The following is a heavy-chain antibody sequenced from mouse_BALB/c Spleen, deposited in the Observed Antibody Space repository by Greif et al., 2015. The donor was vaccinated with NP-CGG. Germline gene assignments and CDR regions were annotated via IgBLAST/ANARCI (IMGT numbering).Heavy chain of an antibody. CDR2: IYPSDSYT. D-gene: IGHD3-1*01. CDR3: TRQLGFDY. J-gene: IGHJ2*01. V-gene: IGHV1-69*02. CDR1: GYTFTSYW. Sequence: VQLQQSGAELVRPGASVKLSCKASGYTFTSYWINWVKQRPGQGLEWIGNIYPSDSYTNYNQKFKDKATLTVDKSSSTAYMQLSSPTSEDSAVYYCTRQLGFDYWGQGTTLTVSS.